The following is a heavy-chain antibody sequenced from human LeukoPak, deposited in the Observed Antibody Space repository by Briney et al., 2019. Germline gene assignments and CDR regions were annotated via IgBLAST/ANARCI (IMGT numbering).Heavy chain of an antibody. V-gene: IGHV3-7*01. J-gene: IGHJ4*02. CDR2: INPVGTAT. D-gene: IGHD6-19*01. CDR1: GFSFSPYW. CDR3: GRFGYVAGVDL. Sequence: PGGPLTLSCAASGFSFSPYWMTWVRQAPGAGLEFVANINPVGTATYYADPVKGRFTISRDNAKNLVYLQMNSLRAEDTAVYHCGRFGYVAGVDLWGQGTLVTVSS.